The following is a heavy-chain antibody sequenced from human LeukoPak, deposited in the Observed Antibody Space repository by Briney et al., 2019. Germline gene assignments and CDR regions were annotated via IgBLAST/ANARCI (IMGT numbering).Heavy chain of an antibody. CDR2: INPSGGST. Sequence: ASVKVSCEASGYTFTSYYIHWVRQAPGQGLEWMGIINPSGGSTNYAQKFQGRVTMTRDTSTSTVYMEVSSLRSEDTAVYYCARGLASWLLDSWGQGTLVTVSS. V-gene: IGHV1-46*01. J-gene: IGHJ4*02. CDR3: ARGLASWLLDS. D-gene: IGHD3-22*01. CDR1: GYTFTSYY.